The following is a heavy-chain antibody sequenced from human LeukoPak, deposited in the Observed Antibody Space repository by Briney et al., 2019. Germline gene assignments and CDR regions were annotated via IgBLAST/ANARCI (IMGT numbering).Heavy chain of an antibody. CDR2: IYYSGST. CDR1: GGSISSSSYY. CDR3: ARHLAYYYDSSGYYYAFDI. J-gene: IGHJ3*02. D-gene: IGHD3-22*01. Sequence: SETLSLTCTVSGGSISSSSYYLGWIRHPPGKGLEWIGSIYYSGSTYYNPSLKSRVTISVDTSKNQFSLKLSSVTAAGTAVYYCARHLAYYYDSSGYYYAFDIWGQGTMVTVSS. V-gene: IGHV4-39*01.